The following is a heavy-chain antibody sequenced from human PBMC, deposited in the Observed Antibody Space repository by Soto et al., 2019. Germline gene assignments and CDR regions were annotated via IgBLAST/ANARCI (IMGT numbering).Heavy chain of an antibody. Sequence: GGSLRLSCAASGFTVSSNYMSWVRQAPGKGLEWVSVIYSGGSTYYADSVKGRFTISRDNSKNTLYLQMNSLRAEDTAVYYCAREYGSSSNWFDPWGQGTLVTVSS. V-gene: IGHV3-66*01. D-gene: IGHD6-6*01. CDR3: AREYGSSSNWFDP. J-gene: IGHJ5*02. CDR1: GFTVSSNY. CDR2: IYSGGST.